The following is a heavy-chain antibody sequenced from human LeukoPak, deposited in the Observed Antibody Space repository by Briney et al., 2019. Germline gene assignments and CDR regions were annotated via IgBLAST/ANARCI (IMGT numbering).Heavy chain of an antibody. D-gene: IGHD1-26*01. CDR1: GGSISSTSYY. Sequence: PSETLSLTCTVSGGSISSTSYYWGWIRQPPGKGLEWIGTVYYSGGTDYNPSLKSRFTISVDTSRNQFSLKVSSVSAADTAAYYCARRPITATSGTYYYYYYLDVWGKGTTVTVSS. CDR2: VYYSGGT. V-gene: IGHV4-39*01. J-gene: IGHJ6*03. CDR3: ARRPITATSGTYYYYYYLDV.